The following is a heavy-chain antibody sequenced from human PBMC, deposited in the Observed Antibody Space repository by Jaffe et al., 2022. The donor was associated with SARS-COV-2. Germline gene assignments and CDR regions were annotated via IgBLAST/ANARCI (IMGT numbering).Heavy chain of an antibody. D-gene: IGHD4-17*01. CDR1: GYKFINYW. J-gene: IGHJ4*02. Sequence: EVQLVQSGAEVKKPGESLKISCKGSGYKFINYWIGWVRQVPGKGLEWMGMIYPGDSDIRYRPSFQGQVTMSADKSISTVYLQWSSLKASDTAMYYCVRRDGDYIYHFDHWGQGTLVTVSS. CDR3: VRRDGDYIYHFDH. CDR2: IYPGDSDI. V-gene: IGHV5-51*01.